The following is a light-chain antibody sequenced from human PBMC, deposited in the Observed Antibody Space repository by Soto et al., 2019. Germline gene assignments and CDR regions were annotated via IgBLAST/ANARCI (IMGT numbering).Light chain of an antibody. CDR3: QQSYSTLDYT. Sequence: DIQMTQSPSSLSASVGDRVTITCRASQRISNYLNWYQHKPGKAPRLLIYAASSFQSGVPSRFSSSGYGTDFSLPISSLQPEDFATYYCQQSYSTLDYTFGQGTKVEIK. CDR1: QRISNY. V-gene: IGKV1-39*01. CDR2: AAS. J-gene: IGKJ2*01.